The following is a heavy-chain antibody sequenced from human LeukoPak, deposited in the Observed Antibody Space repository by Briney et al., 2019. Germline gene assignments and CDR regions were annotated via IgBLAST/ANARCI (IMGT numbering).Heavy chain of an antibody. CDR3: AKIGSAGTLLYWFDP. D-gene: IGHD1/OR15-1a*01. CDR2: ISYDGSNK. V-gene: IGHV3-30*18. J-gene: IGHJ5*02. Sequence: GGSLRLSCAASGFSFSNNRMHWVRQAPDKGLEWVAVISYDGSNKYYADSVKGRFTISRDNSKNTLYLQMNSLRTEDTAVYYCAKIGSAGTLLYWFDPWGQGTLVTVSS. CDR1: GFSFSNNR.